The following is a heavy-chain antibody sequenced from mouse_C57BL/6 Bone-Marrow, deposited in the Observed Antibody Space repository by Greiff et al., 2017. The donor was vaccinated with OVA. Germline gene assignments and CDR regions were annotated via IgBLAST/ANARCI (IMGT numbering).Heavy chain of an antibody. D-gene: IGHD1-2*01. J-gene: IGHJ4*01. Sequence: EVHLVASGGGLVQPGGSLKLSCAASGFTFSDYGMAWVRQAPRKGPEWVAFISNLAYSIYYADTVTGRFTISRENAKNTLYLEMSSLRSEDTAMYYCARHNAACAMDYWGQGTSVTVSS. CDR3: ARHNAACAMDY. CDR1: GFTFSDYG. V-gene: IGHV5-15*01. CDR2: ISNLAYSI.